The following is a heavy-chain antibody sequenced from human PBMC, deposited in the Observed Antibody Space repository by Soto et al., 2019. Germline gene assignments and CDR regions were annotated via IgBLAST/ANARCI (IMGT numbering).Heavy chain of an antibody. CDR3: TRAIRYCSRTSCGWFHP. D-gene: IGHD2-2*01. J-gene: IGHJ5*02. V-gene: IGHV3-49*04. CDR1: GLTFGDYA. CDR2: IRSKAYGGTT. Sequence: GGSLRLSCTASGLTFGDYAMSWVRQAPGKGLEWVGFIRSKAYGGTTEYAASVKGRFTISRDDSKSIAYLQMNSLKTEDTAVYYCTRAIRYCSRTSCGWFHPWGPAPLVTVSS.